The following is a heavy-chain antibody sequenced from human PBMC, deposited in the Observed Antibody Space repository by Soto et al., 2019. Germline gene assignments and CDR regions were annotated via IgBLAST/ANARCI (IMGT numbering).Heavy chain of an antibody. CDR2: IYYSGST. Sequence: SETLSLTCTVSGGSISSGDYYWSRIRQPPGKGLEWIGYIYYSGSTYYNPSLKSRVTISVDTSKNQFSLKLSSVTAADTAVYYCARTLWFGELAPSGFDPWGQGTLVTVSS. J-gene: IGHJ5*02. CDR3: ARTLWFGELAPSGFDP. V-gene: IGHV4-30-4*01. D-gene: IGHD3-10*01. CDR1: GGSISSGDYY.